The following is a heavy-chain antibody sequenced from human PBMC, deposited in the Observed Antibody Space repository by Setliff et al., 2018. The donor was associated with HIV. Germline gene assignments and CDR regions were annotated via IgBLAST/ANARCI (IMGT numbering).Heavy chain of an antibody. CDR2: IFYGGNA. D-gene: IGHD5-12*01. CDR3: ASTGHIEIDPLQPFEI. CDR1: AGAIRSYY. J-gene: IGHJ3*02. V-gene: IGHV4-59*12. Sequence: LETLSLTCTVSAGAIRSYYWSWIRQSPGKGLEWIGYIFYGGNANYSPSLKGRVTMSLDTSRNQFSLKLTSVTAADTAVYYCASTGHIEIDPLQPFEIWGQGTMVTVSS.